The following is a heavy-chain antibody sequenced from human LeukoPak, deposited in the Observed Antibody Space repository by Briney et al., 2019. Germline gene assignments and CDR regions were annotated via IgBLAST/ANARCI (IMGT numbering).Heavy chain of an antibody. V-gene: IGHV3-9*01. CDR2: ISWNSGSI. CDR3: AKDALIPYCSSTSCSSYYYYYGMDV. J-gene: IGHJ6*02. CDR1: GFTFSSYA. Sequence: PGGSLRLSCAASGFTFSSYAMSWVRQAPGKGLEWVSGISWNSGSIGYADSVKGRFTISRDNAKNSLYLQMNSLRAEDTALYYCAKDALIPYCSSTSCSSYYYYYGMDVWGQGTTVTVSS. D-gene: IGHD2-2*01.